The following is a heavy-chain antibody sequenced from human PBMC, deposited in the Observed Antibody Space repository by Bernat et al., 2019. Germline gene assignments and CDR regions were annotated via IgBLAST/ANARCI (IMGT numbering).Heavy chain of an antibody. D-gene: IGHD1-26*01. CDR2: IYYSGST. Sequence: QVQLQESGPGLVKPSETLSLTCTVSGGSISSSSYYWGWIRQPPGKGLEWIGSIYYSGSTYYNPSLKSRVTISVDTSKNQFSLKLSSVTAADTAVYYCARQVVGASLGYFQHWGQGTLVTVSS. J-gene: IGHJ1*01. CDR1: GGSISSSSYY. CDR3: ARQVVGASLGYFQH. V-gene: IGHV4-39*01.